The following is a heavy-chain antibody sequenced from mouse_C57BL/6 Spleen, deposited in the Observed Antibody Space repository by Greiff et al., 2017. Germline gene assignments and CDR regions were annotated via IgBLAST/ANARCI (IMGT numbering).Heavy chain of an antibody. J-gene: IGHJ4*01. CDR2: ISDGGSYT. CDR3: ARDALGSFYAMDY. Sequence: EVNLVESGGGLVKPGGSLKLSCAASGFTFSSYAMSWVRQTPEKRLEWVATISDGGSYTYYPDNVKGRFTISRDNAKNNLYLQMSHLKSEDTAMYYCARDALGSFYAMDYWGQGTSVTVSS. D-gene: IGHD1-1*01. V-gene: IGHV5-4*01. CDR1: GFTFSSYA.